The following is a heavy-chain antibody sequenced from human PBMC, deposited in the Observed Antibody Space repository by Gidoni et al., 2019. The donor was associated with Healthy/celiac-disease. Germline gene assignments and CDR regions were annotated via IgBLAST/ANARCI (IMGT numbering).Heavy chain of an antibody. Sequence: QLQLQESGPGLVKPSETLSLTCTVSGGSISSSSYYWGWIRQPPGKGLEWIGSIYYSGSTYYNPSLKSRVTISVDTSKNQFSLKLSSVTAADTAVYYCARHFSSGWSYYFDYWGQGTLVTVSS. CDR2: IYYSGST. D-gene: IGHD6-19*01. J-gene: IGHJ4*02. CDR1: GGSISSSSYY. CDR3: ARHFSSGWSYYFDY. V-gene: IGHV4-39*01.